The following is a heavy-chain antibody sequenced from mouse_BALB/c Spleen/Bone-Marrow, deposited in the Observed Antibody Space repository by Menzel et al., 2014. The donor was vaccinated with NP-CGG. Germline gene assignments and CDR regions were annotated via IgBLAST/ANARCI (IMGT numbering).Heavy chain of an antibody. CDR3: ARDGNYRYAMDY. CDR2: INLSNGRT. CDR1: GFTFTSYW. J-gene: IGHJ4*01. D-gene: IGHD2-1*01. V-gene: IGHV1S81*02. Sequence: QVQLQQSGDELVKPGASVKLSCKASGFTFTSYWIHWVKRRPGQGPEWIGEINLSNGRTNYNEKFKSKATLTEDKSSSTAYMQLSSLTSEDSAVYYCARDGNYRYAMDYWGQGTSVTVSS.